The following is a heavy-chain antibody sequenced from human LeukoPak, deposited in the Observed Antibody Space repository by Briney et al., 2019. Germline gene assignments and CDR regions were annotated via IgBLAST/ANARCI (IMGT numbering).Heavy chain of an antibody. D-gene: IGHD3-10*01. V-gene: IGHV3-23*01. CDR3: AAPLYGSGSWDY. CDR1: GFPFSSYA. J-gene: IGHJ4*02. CDR2: ISGSGGST. Sequence: AGSLRLSCSASGFPFSSYAMSWVRQAPGKGLEWVSAISGSGGSTYYADSVKGRFTISRDNSKNTLYLQMNSLRAEDTAVYYCAAPLYGSGSWDYWGQGTLVTVSS.